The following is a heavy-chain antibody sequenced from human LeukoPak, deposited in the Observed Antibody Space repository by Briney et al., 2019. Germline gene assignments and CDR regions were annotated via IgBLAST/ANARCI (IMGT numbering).Heavy chain of an antibody. CDR2: MFDTVST. J-gene: IGHJ4*02. CDR3: ATIKRGSTYGYFDF. V-gene: IGHV4-59*11. D-gene: IGHD5-18*01. CDR1: GASTASHY. Sequence: SETLSLTCTASGASTASHYWTWLRQPPGKELEWIAYMFDTVSTKSNPSLKSRLTLSVDTSKKQLSLRLSSVTAADTAVYYCATIKRGSTYGYFDFWGQGIKVTVSS.